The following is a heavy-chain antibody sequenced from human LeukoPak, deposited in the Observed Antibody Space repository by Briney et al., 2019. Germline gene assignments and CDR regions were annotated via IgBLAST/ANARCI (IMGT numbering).Heavy chain of an antibody. V-gene: IGHV3-74*01. Sequence: GGSLRLSCAASGFTFSSYWMSWVRQAPGKGLEWVSRIKTDGSSRSHADSVEGRFTISRDNAKNTLYLQMNSLTAEDTAVYYCARDRGWNCFDYWGQGTLVTVSS. D-gene: IGHD1-1*01. CDR1: GFTFSSYW. CDR2: IKTDGSSR. J-gene: IGHJ4*02. CDR3: ARDRGWNCFDY.